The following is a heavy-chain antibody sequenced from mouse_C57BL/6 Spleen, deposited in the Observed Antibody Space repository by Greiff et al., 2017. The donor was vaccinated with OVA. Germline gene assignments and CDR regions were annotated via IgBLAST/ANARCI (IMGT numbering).Heavy chain of an antibody. V-gene: IGHV1-61*01. CDR2: IYPSDSET. CDR1: GYTFTSYW. D-gene: IGHD1-1*01. Sequence: QVQLQQPGAELVRPGSSVKLSCKASGYTFTSYWMDWVKQRPGQGLEWIGNIYPSDSETHYNQKFKDKATLTVDKSSSTAYMQLSSLTSEDSAVYYCALPYYYGSSYGYWGQGTTLTVSS. J-gene: IGHJ2*01. CDR3: ALPYYYGSSYGY.